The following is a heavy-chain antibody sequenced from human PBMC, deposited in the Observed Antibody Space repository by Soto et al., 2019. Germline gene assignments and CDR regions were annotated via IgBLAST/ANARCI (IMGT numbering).Heavy chain of an antibody. CDR2: ISGSGGST. D-gene: IGHD1-26*01. CDR1: GFTFSSYA. V-gene: IGHV3-23*01. Sequence: EVQLLESGGGLVQPGGSLRLSCAASGFTFSSYAMRWVRHAPVKGLEWVSAISGSGGSTYYADSVKGRFTISRDNSKNTLYLQMNSLRAEDTAVYYCARRGSGSYYDYWGQGTLVTVSS. J-gene: IGHJ4*02. CDR3: ARRGSGSYYDY.